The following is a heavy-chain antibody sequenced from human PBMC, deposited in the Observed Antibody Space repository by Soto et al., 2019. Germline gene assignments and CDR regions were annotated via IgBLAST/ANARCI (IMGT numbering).Heavy chain of an antibody. CDR1: GGSISSSSYY. CDR3: ARQGGGFGELLIDY. CDR2: IYYSGST. Sequence: QLQLQESGPGLVKPSETLSLTCTVSGGSISSSSYYWGWIRQPPGKGLEWIGSIYYSGSTYYNPSLKSRVTIAVDTSKNQFSLKPSSVTAADTAVYYCARQGGGFGELLIDYWGQGTLVTVSS. J-gene: IGHJ4*02. D-gene: IGHD3-10*01. V-gene: IGHV4-39*01.